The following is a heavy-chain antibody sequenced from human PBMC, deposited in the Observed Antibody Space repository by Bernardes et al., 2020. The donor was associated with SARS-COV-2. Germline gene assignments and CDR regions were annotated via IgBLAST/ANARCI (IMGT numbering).Heavy chain of an antibody. Sequence: GGSLRLSCAASGFTFSSYSMNWVRQAPGKGLEWVSSISSSSGCIYYADSVKGRFTISRDKAKNSLYLQMNRLRAEDTAVYYCEKATGRLRCGELSLFPNNWFDPWGQGTLVTGSP. CDR3: EKATGRLRCGELSLFPNNWFDP. J-gene: IGHJ5*02. V-gene: IGHV3-21*01. D-gene: IGHD3-16*02. CDR1: GFTFSSYS. CDR2: ISSSSGCI.